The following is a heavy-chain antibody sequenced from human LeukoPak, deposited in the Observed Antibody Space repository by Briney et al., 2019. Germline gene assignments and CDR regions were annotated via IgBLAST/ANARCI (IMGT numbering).Heavy chain of an antibody. V-gene: IGHV3-23*01. D-gene: IGHD6-13*01. CDR3: AKEEAAAGYFDY. CDR1: GFTFSSYV. J-gene: IGHJ4*02. CDR2: ISGSGGST. Sequence: QTGGSLRLSCAASGFTFSSYVMSWVRQAPGKGLEWVSAISGSGGSTFYADSVKGRSTISRDNSKNTLYLQMNSLRAEDTAVYYCAKEEAAAGYFDYWGQGTLVTVSS.